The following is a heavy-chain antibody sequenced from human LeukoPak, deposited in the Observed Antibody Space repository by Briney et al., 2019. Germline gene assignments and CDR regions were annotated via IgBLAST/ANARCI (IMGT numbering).Heavy chain of an antibody. CDR3: ASSNLGSLGQFDP. CDR2: IHSNGGA. J-gene: IGHJ5*02. CDR1: GGSISNYY. Sequence: SETLSLTCTVSGGSISNYYWSWIRQPPGKGLEWIGFIHSNGGANYNASLNSRATISRDTSRSQVSLKLTSVTAADTAVYYCASSNLGSLGQFDPWGREPWSPSPQ. D-gene: IGHD3-10*01. V-gene: IGHV4-59*01.